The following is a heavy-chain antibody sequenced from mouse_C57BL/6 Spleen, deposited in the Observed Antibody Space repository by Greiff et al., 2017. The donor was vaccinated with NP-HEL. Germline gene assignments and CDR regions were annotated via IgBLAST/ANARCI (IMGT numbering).Heavy chain of an antibody. CDR1: GYTFTNYW. CDR2: IYPGGGYT. J-gene: IGHJ2*01. CDR3: ARHYYFDY. V-gene: IGHV1-63*01. Sequence: VQLQESGAELVRPGTSVKMSCKASGYTFTNYWIGWAKQRPGHGLEWIGDIYPGGGYTNYNEKFKGKATLTADKSSSTAYMQFSSLTSEDSAIYYCARHYYFDYWGQGTTLTVSS.